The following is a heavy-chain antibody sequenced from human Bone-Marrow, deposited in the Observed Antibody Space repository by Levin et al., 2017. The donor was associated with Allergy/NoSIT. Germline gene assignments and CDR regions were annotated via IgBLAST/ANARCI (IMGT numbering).Heavy chain of an antibody. D-gene: IGHD5-18*01. CDR2: ISYDGSNK. J-gene: IGHJ6*02. Sequence: GESLKISCAASGFTFSSYGMHWVRQAPGKGLEWVAVISYDGSNKYYADSVKGRFTISRDNSKNTLYLQMNSLRAEDTAVYYCAKDRGDTAMVTYYGMDVWGQGTTVTVSS. CDR1: GFTFSSYG. V-gene: IGHV3-30*18. CDR3: AKDRGDTAMVTYYGMDV.